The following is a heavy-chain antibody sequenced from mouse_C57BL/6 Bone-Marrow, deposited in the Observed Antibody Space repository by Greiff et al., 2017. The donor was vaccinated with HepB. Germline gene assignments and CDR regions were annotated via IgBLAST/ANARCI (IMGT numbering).Heavy chain of an antibody. Sequence: QVQLQQSGAELVRPGSSVKLSCKASGYTFTSYWMDWVKQRPGQGLEWIGNIYPSDSETHYNPKFKDKATLTVDKSSSTAYMQLSSLTSEDSAVYYCATIYYGYDVNFDYWGQGTTLTVSS. V-gene: IGHV1-61*01. CDR2: IYPSDSET. CDR1: GYTFTSYW. D-gene: IGHD2-2*01. J-gene: IGHJ2*01. CDR3: ATIYYGYDVNFDY.